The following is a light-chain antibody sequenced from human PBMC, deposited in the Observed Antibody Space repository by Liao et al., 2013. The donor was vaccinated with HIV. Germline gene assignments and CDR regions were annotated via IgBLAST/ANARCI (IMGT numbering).Light chain of an antibody. CDR3: QVWDSSSDHVV. Sequence: SYVLTQPPSVSVAPGQTARVTCGGDNIGSKSVHWYQQKPGQAPVLVIYQDSKRPSGIPERFSGSNSGNTATLTISRVEAGDEADYYCQVWDSSSDHVVFGGGTKLTVL. V-gene: IGLV3-21*04. CDR2: QDS. CDR1: NIGSKS. J-gene: IGLJ2*01.